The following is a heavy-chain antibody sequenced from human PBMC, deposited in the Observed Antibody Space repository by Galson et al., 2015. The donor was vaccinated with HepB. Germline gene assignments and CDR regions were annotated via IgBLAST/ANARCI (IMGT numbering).Heavy chain of an antibody. CDR1: GFTFSSYG. V-gene: IGHV3-30*18. J-gene: IGHJ6*02. Sequence: SLRLSCAASGFTFSSYGMHWVRQAPGKGLEWVAVISYDGSNKYYADSVKGRFTISRDNSKNTLYLQMNSLRAEDTAVYYCAKDPYYYDSSGYYPNSYYYYYGMDVWGQGTTVTVSS. D-gene: IGHD3-22*01. CDR2: ISYDGSNK. CDR3: AKDPYYYDSSGYYPNSYYYYYGMDV.